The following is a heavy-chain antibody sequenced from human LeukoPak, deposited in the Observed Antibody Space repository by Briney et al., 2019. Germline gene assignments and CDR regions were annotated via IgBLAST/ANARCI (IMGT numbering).Heavy chain of an antibody. CDR3: ARESRSIAARPSDY. CDR2: FYYSGST. J-gene: IGHJ4*02. V-gene: IGHV4-39*07. Sequence: SETLSLTCSVSGGSISSNSYYWGWIRQPPGKGLEWIGSFYYSGSTYYNPSLKSRVTISVDTSKNQFSLKLSSVTAADTAVYYCARESRSIAARPSDYWGQGTLVTVSS. D-gene: IGHD6-6*01. CDR1: GGSISSNSYY.